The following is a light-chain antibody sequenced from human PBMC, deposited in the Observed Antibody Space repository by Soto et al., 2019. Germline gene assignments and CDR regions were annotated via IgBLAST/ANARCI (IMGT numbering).Light chain of an antibody. Sequence: GDRVTITCRASQSISNWLAWYQQKPGKAPKVLIFGASSLDSGVPSRFSGSGSGTEFTLTISSLQPDDFATYYCQEYNSYSYTFGQGTKLEIK. CDR2: GAS. J-gene: IGKJ2*01. V-gene: IGKV1-5*01. CDR3: QEYNSYSYT. CDR1: QSISNW.